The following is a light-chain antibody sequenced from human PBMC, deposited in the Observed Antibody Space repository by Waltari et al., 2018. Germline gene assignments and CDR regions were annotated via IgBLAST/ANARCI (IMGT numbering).Light chain of an antibody. V-gene: IGKV3-11*01. CDR2: DAS. Sequence: EIVLTQSPATLSLSPGEVATLPCRASQSVSTYLAWYQQKPGQAPRLLIYDASIRAADIPARFSGSGSETDFTLTISSLDPEDFAIYYCQQRSTWPRVGVTFGQGTRVDLK. J-gene: IGKJ1*01. CDR3: QQRSTWPRVGVT. CDR1: QSVSTY.